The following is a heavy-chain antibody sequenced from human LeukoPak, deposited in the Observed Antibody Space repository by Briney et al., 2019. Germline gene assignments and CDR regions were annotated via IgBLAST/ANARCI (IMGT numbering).Heavy chain of an antibody. D-gene: IGHD6-13*01. Sequence: SETLSLTCTVSGDSISSGDYYWTWIRQPAGKGQEWIGRSYLSGTTNYNPSLKSRVSMSVDTSKNQFSLKLTSVTAADTAVYYCAREGHVSSSWYGYFQYWGQGILVTVTS. J-gene: IGHJ1*01. V-gene: IGHV4-61*02. CDR1: GDSISSGDYY. CDR3: AREGHVSSSWYGYFQY. CDR2: SYLSGTT.